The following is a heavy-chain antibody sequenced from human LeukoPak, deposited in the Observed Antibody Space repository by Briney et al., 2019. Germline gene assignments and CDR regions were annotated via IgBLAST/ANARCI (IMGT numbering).Heavy chain of an antibody. V-gene: IGHV1-8*02. CDR1: GYTFTSYD. D-gene: IGHD1-7*01. Sequence: ASVKVSCKASGYTFTSYDINWVRQATGQGLEWMGWMNPNSGNTGYAQKFQGRVTMTRDTSISTAYMELSRLRSDDTAVYYCARDVGYNWNYTLDYWGQGTLVTVSS. CDR2: MNPNSGNT. J-gene: IGHJ4*02. CDR3: ARDVGYNWNYTLDY.